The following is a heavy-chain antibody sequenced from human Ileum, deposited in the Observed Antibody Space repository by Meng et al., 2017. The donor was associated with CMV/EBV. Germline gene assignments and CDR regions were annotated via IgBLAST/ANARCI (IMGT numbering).Heavy chain of an antibody. CDR3: ARGTTGTPGTDY. J-gene: IGHJ4*02. CDR2: INGDGSSA. CDR1: GFTFNNYW. Sequence: GESLKISCSTSGFTFNNYWMHWVRQAPGKGLVWVSRINGDGSSANYGDSVKGRFTISRDNAKNSLYLQMNSLRGEDTAVYYCARGTTGTPGTDYWGQGTLVTVSS. D-gene: IGHD6-13*01. V-gene: IGHV3-74*01.